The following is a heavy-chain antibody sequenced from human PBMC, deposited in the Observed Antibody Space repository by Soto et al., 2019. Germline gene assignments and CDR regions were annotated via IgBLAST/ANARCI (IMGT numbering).Heavy chain of an antibody. Sequence: QITLTESGPALVKPTETLTLTCTFSGFSLSSTGAGVGWIRQPPGKALEWIALIYWDNDRRYPPSLRSRLSLTKDLSRHEVVLTMTNMDPVDTATYFCAHIDITYGGIGRDDASDVWGKGTMVTVSS. D-gene: IGHD3-16*01. J-gene: IGHJ3*01. CDR1: GFSLSSTGAG. CDR3: AHIDITYGGIGRDDASDV. V-gene: IGHV2-5*02. CDR2: IYWDNDR.